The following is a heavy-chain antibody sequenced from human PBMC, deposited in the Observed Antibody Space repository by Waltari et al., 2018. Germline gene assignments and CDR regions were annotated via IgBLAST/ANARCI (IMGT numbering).Heavy chain of an antibody. CDR2: IYTSGST. D-gene: IGHD3-3*02. Sequence: QVQLQESGPGLVQPSETLSLTCTVSGGSISSDYWSWFRQPAGKGLEWIGRIYTSGSTNYNPSLKSRVTISVDKSKNQFSLKLHSVTAADTAVYYCAREGLADDAFDIWGQGTVVTVSS. CDR3: AREGLADDAFDI. V-gene: IGHV4-4*07. J-gene: IGHJ3*02. CDR1: GGSISSDY.